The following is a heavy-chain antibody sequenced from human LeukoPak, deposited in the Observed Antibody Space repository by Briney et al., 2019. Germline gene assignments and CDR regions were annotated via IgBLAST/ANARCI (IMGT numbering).Heavy chain of an antibody. D-gene: IGHD6-13*01. CDR1: GFTFSNYA. Sequence: PGGSLRLSCAVSGFTFSNYAISWVRQAPGKGLEWVSSISGSGDTTYYADPVKGRFTISRDNSKNTLYLQMSSLRAEDTAVYYCAREGIAAAFDYWGQGTLVTVSS. CDR3: AREGIAAAFDY. CDR2: ISGSGDTT. V-gene: IGHV3-23*01. J-gene: IGHJ4*02.